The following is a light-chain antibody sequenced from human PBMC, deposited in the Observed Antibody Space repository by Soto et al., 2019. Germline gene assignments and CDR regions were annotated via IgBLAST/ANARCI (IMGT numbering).Light chain of an antibody. Sequence: EILMTQSPATLSVSPGERVTFSCRASQSVSYYLAWYQQKPGQAPRLLIYDASNRATGIPARFSGSGSATDFTLTISSLEPEDFAVYYCQQRCDWPLTFGGGTKVDI. J-gene: IGKJ4*01. CDR1: QSVSYY. CDR2: DAS. CDR3: QQRCDWPLT. V-gene: IGKV3-11*01.